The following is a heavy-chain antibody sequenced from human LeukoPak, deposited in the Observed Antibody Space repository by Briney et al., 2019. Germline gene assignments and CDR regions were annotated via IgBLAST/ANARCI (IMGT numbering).Heavy chain of an antibody. J-gene: IGHJ4*02. Sequence: PGGSLRLSCAASGFTFSSYSMNWVRQAPGKGLEWVSYISGSSSTIYYADSVKGRFTISRDNAKNSLYLQMNSLRAEDTAVYYCATAPLRVVNSASDYWGQGTLVTVSS. CDR2: ISGSSSTI. CDR1: GFTFSSYS. CDR3: ATAPLRVVNSASDY. D-gene: IGHD3-22*01. V-gene: IGHV3-48*01.